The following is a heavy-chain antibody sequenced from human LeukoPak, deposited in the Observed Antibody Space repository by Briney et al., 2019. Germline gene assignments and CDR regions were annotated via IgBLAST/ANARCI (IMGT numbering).Heavy chain of an antibody. CDR3: AIDRSYCSGGSCSYYFDY. D-gene: IGHD2-15*01. CDR1: GYSIRNGYD. CDR2: IYHSGST. V-gene: IGHV4-38-2*02. J-gene: IGHJ4*02. Sequence: SETLSLTCTVSGYSIRNGYDWGWMRQPPGKGLEWIGSIYHSGSTYYNPSLKSRVTISVHTSKNQFSLKLSSVTAEDTAVYDCAIDRSYCSGGSCSYYFDYWGQGTLVTVSS.